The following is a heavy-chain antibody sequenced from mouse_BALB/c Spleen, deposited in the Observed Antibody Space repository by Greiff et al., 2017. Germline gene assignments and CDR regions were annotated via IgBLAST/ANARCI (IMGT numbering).Heavy chain of an antibody. CDR3: ARYQKRYGNYEAWFAY. J-gene: IGHJ3*01. CDR1: GFSLTSYG. Sequence: QVQLKESGPGLVAPSQSLSITCTVSGFSLTSYGVHWVRQPPGKGLEWLGVILAGGSTNYNSALMSRLSISKDNSKSQVFLKMNSLQTDDTAMYYCARYQKRYGNYEAWFAYWGQGTLVTVSA. D-gene: IGHD2-1*01. CDR2: ILAGGST. V-gene: IGHV2-9*02.